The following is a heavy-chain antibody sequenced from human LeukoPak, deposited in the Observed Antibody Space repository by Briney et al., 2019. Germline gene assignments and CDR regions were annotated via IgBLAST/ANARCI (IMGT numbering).Heavy chain of an antibody. CDR3: ARSSIAARGSRRYFDY. J-gene: IGHJ4*02. CDR1: GGSISSSSYY. Sequence: SETLSLTCTVSGGSISSSSYYWGWIRQPPGKGLEWIGYIYYSGSTNYNPSLKSRVTISVDTSKNQFSLKLSSVTAADTAVYYCARSSIAARGSRRYFDYWGQGTLVTVSS. CDR2: IYYSGST. D-gene: IGHD6-6*01. V-gene: IGHV4-61*05.